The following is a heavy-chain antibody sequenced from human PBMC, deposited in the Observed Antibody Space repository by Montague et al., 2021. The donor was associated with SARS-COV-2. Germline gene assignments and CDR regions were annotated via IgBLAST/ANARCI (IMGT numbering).Heavy chain of an antibody. D-gene: IGHD2-2*01. V-gene: IGHV4-34*01. CDR3: ARGAIVVVPAALGLGYYYYYYMDV. CDR1: GGSFSGYY. J-gene: IGHJ6*03. Sequence: SETLSLTCAVYGGSFSGYYWSWIRQPPGKGLEWIGEINHSGSTNYNPSXXSRVTISVDTSKNQFSLKLSSVTAADTAVYYCARGAIVVVPAALGLGYYYYYYMDVWGKGTTVTVS. CDR2: INHSGST.